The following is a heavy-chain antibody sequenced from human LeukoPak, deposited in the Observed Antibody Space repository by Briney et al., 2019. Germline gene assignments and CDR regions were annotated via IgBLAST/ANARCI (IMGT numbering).Heavy chain of an antibody. Sequence: PSETLSLTCTVSGGSISSSSYYWGWIRQPPGKGLEWIGSIYYSGSTYYNPSLKSRVTISVDTSKNQFSLKLSSVTAADTAVYYCARDRIAVAGPFDYWGQGTLVTVSS. CDR2: IYYSGST. CDR1: GGSISSSSYY. J-gene: IGHJ4*02. D-gene: IGHD6-19*01. CDR3: ARDRIAVAGPFDY. V-gene: IGHV4-39*07.